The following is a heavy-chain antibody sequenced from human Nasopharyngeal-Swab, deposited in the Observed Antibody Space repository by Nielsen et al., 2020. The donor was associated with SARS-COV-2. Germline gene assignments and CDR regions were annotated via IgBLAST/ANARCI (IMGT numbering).Heavy chain of an antibody. D-gene: IGHD6-19*01. CDR3: ARDRSSGWYGALYYYYGMDV. Sequence: ASVKVSCKASGYTFTSYAMHWVRQAPGQRLEWMGWINAGNGNTKYSQKFQGRVTITRDTSASTAYMELSSLRSEDTAVYYCARDRSSGWYGALYYYYGMDVWGQGTTVTVSS. CDR1: GYTFTSYA. J-gene: IGHJ6*02. CDR2: INAGNGNT. V-gene: IGHV1-3*01.